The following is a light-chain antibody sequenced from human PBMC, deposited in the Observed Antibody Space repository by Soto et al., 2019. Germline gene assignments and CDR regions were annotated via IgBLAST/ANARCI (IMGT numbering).Light chain of an antibody. V-gene: IGLV1-40*01. CDR1: SSNIGAGYD. J-gene: IGLJ2*01. CDR3: QSYDSSLSGVV. CDR2: GNS. Sequence: QSVLTQPPSVSGAPGQRVTISCTGNSSNIGAGYDVHWYQQLPGTAPKLLIYGNSNRPSGVPDRFSGSKSGTSASLAITGLQAEDEADYYCQSYDSSLSGVVFGGGTKPPS.